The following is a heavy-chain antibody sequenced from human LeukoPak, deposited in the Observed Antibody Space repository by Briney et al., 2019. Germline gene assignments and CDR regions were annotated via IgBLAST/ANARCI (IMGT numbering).Heavy chain of an antibody. J-gene: IGHJ6*03. CDR3: ARDCADYYYYYMDV. Sequence: QPGGSLRLSCAASEFTFSSYWMSWVRQAPGKGLEWVANIKQDGSEKYYVDSVKGRFTISRDNSKNTLYLQMNSLRAEDTAVYYCARDCADYYYYYMDVWGKGTTVTVSS. CDR2: IKQDGSEK. CDR1: EFTFSSYW. V-gene: IGHV3-7*01.